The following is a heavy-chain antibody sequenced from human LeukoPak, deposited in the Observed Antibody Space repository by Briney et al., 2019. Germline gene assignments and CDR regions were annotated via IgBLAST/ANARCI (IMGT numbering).Heavy chain of an antibody. V-gene: IGHV4-39*07. CDR2: IYYSGST. J-gene: IGHJ4*02. D-gene: IGHD5-18*01. Sequence: SETLSLTCTVSGGSISSGSYYWGWIRQPPGKGLEWIGSIYYSGSTYYNPSLKSRVTISVDTSKNQFSLKLSSVTAADTAVYYCARTIAWGYSYGYAIDYWGQGTLVTVSS. CDR3: ARTIAWGYSYGYAIDY. CDR1: GGSISSGSYY.